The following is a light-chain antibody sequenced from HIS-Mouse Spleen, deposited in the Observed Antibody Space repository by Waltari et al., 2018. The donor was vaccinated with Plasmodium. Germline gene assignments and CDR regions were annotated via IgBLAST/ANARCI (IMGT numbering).Light chain of an antibody. CDR2: EGS. J-gene: IGLJ2*01. CDR3: CSYAGSSTLV. V-gene: IGLV2-23*01. CDR1: SSDVGSYNL. Sequence: QSALTQPASVSGSPGQSITISCTGTSSDVGSYNLVSWYQQQPGKAPNLMIYEGSKRPSGVSNRFSSAKTGNTASLTISGLQAEDEADYYCCSYAGSSTLVFGGGTKLTVL.